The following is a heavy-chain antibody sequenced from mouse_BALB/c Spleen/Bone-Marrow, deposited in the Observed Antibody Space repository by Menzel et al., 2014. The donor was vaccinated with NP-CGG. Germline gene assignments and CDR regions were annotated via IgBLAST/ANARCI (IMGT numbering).Heavy chain of an antibody. CDR2: IRNKANGYTT. J-gene: IGHJ2*01. V-gene: IGHV7-3*02. CDR3: ARDKGRVFFDY. CDR1: GFTFTDYY. Sequence: EVQRVESGGGLVQPGGSLRLSCATSGFTFTDYYMNWVRQPPGKALEWLGFIRNKANGYTTEYSASVKGRFTISRDNSQNILYLQMNTLRAEGSATHYCARDKGRVFFDYWGQGTTLTVSS.